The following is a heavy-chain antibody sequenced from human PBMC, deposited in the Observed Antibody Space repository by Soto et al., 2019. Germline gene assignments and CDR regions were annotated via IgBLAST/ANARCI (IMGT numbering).Heavy chain of an antibody. CDR1: GGSFSGYY. D-gene: IGHD2-15*01. Sequence: QVQLQQWGAGLLKPSETLSLTCAVYGGSFSGYYWSWIRQPPGKGLEWIGEINHSGSTNYNPSLTSRVTISVDTSKNQFSLKLSSVTAADTAVYYCARGTSVVALDYWGQGTLVTVSS. V-gene: IGHV4-34*01. CDR2: INHSGST. J-gene: IGHJ4*02. CDR3: ARGTSVVALDY.